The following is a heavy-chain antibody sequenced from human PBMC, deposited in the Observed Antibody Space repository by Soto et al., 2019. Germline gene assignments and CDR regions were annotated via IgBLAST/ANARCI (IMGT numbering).Heavy chain of an antibody. J-gene: IGHJ3*02. V-gene: IGHV4-59*01. Sequence: SGTLSLTCTVSGGSISSYYWSWIRQPPGKGLEWIGYIYYSGSTNYNPSLKSRVTISVDTSKNQFSLKLSSVTAADTAVYYCARVPGTYYDILTGYLPTDAFDIWGQGTMVPV. CDR2: IYYSGST. CDR3: ARVPGTYYDILTGYLPTDAFDI. D-gene: IGHD3-9*01. CDR1: GGSISSYY.